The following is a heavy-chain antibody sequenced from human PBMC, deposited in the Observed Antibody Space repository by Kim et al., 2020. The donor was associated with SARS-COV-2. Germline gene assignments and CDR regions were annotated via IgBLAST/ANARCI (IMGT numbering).Heavy chain of an antibody. D-gene: IGHD6-19*01. V-gene: IGHV3-30*01. CDR3: ARETAVAYFYFDY. J-gene: IGHJ4*02. Sequence: AGTVTGRLTISKATSKNTLYLQRNSLRAEDTAVYYCARETAVAYFYFDYWGQGTLVTVSS.